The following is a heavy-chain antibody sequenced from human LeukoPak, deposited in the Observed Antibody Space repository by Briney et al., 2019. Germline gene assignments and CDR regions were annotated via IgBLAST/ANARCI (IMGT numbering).Heavy chain of an antibody. D-gene: IGHD5-18*01. CDR1: GFTFSSYG. V-gene: IGHV3-30*18. Sequence: SGGSLRLSCAASGFTFSSYGMHGVRQAPGKGLEGVAVISYDGSNKYYADSVKGRLTISRDNSKNTLYLQMNSLRAEDTAVYYCAKDTYSYGLELDYWGQGTLVTVSS. J-gene: IGHJ4*02. CDR2: ISYDGSNK. CDR3: AKDTYSYGLELDY.